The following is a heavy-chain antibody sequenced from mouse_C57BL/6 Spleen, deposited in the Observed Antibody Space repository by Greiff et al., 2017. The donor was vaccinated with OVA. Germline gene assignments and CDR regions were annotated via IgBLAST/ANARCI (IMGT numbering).Heavy chain of an antibody. J-gene: IGHJ2*01. CDR3: ASSGSPYFDY. D-gene: IGHD4-1*01. CDR1: GFTFSSYA. CDR2: ISDGGSYT. Sequence: DVKLVESGGGLVKPGGSLKLSCAASGFTFSSYAMSWVRQTPEKRLEWVATISDGGSYTYYPDNVKGRFTISRDNAKNNLYLQMSHLKSEDTAMYYCASSGSPYFDYWGQGTTLTVSS. V-gene: IGHV5-4*03.